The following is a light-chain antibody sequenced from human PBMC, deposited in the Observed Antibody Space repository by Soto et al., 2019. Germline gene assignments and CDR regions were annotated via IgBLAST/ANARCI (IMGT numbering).Light chain of an antibody. V-gene: IGLV2-14*01. CDR3: RSYTSSSTEV. CDR1: SSDVGDYNY. CDR2: EVS. J-gene: IGLJ1*01. Sequence: QSALTQPASVSGSPGQSITISCTGTSSDVGDYNYVSWYQHHPGKAPKLIIYEVSNRPSGVSDRFSGSKSGNTASLTISGLQAAYEADYYCRSYTSSSTEVFGTGTKLTVL.